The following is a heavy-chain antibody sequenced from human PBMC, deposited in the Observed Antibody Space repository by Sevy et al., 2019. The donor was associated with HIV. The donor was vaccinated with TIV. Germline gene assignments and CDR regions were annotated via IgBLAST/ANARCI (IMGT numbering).Heavy chain of an antibody. V-gene: IGHV1-18*01. CDR2: ISAYNGNT. CDR3: ARGEEGYCSSTGWYPTSYGMDV. D-gene: IGHD2-2*01. J-gene: IGHJ6*02. CDR1: GYTFTSYG. Sequence: ASVKVSCKASGYTFTSYGISWVRQAPGQGLEWMGWISAYNGNTNYAQKLQGRVTMTTDTSTSTAYIELRSLRSDDTAVYYCARGEEGYCSSTGWYPTSYGMDVWGQGTTVTVSS.